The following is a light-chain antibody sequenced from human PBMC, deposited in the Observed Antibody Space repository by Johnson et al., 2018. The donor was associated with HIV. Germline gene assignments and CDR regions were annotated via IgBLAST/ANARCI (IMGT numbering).Light chain of an antibody. CDR3: GTWDNSLVPVYV. CDR2: DND. Sequence: QSVLTQPPSVSAAPGQKVTISCSGSISNIGNNYISWYQQVPGTAPKLLIYDNDKRPLGIPDRFSGSKSGTSATLGITGLQTGDEADYYCGTWDNSLVPVYVFGTATKVSVL. CDR1: ISNIGNNY. J-gene: IGLJ1*01. V-gene: IGLV1-51*01.